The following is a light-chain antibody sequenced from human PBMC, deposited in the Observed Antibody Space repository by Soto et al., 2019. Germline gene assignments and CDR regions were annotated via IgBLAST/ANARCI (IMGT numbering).Light chain of an antibody. CDR1: QGISSW. CDR3: QQGNSFPRT. J-gene: IGKJ3*01. Sequence: DIQMTQSPSSVSASVGDRVTITCRASQGISSWLAWYQQKPWKAPKLLIYAASSLQSGLPSRFSGSVSATEFTLTISSLQPEDFEIYYCQQGNSFPRTFGPGPKVDI. CDR2: AAS. V-gene: IGKV1-12*01.